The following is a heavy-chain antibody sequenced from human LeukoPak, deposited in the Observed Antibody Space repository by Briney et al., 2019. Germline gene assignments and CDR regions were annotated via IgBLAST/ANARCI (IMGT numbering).Heavy chain of an antibody. Sequence: PSETLSLTCTVSGGSVSPWYWSWIRQPPGKGLEWIGYIYYNGGTDYNPSLKSRVTISVDTSKNQFSLRLSSVTAADTAVYFCAKHLPFSGGDSFDYWGQGSLVTVSS. CDR3: AKHLPFSGGDSFDY. V-gene: IGHV4-59*08. CDR1: GGSVSPWY. CDR2: IYYNGGT. J-gene: IGHJ4*02. D-gene: IGHD2-15*01.